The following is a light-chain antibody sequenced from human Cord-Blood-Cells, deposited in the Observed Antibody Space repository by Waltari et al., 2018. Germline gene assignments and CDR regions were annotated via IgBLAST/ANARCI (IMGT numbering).Light chain of an antibody. V-gene: IGKV3-20*01. CDR2: GAS. CDR3: QQYGSSIT. Sequence: EIVLTQSPGTLSLSPGERATLSCRASQSVNSSYLAWYQQKPGQAPRLLIYGASSRATGIPYRFSGSGSGTDFTLTISRLEPEDFAVYYCQQYGSSITFGQGTRLEIK. CDR1: QSVNSSY. J-gene: IGKJ5*01.